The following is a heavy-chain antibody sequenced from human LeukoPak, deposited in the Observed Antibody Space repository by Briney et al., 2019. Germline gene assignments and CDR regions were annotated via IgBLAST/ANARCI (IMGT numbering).Heavy chain of an antibody. Sequence: ASVKVSCKASGYTFTGYYMHWVRQAPGQGLEWMGIINPSGGSTSYAQKFQGRVTMTRDMSTSTVYMELSSLRSEDTAVYYCARARFGPLRAPTRQMYNWFDPWGQGTLVTVSS. CDR1: GYTFTGYY. CDR2: INPSGGST. D-gene: IGHD3-16*01. J-gene: IGHJ5*02. CDR3: ARARFGPLRAPTRQMYNWFDP. V-gene: IGHV1-46*01.